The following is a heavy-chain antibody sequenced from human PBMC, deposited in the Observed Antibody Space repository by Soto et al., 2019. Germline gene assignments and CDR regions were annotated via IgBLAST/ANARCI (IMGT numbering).Heavy chain of an antibody. Sequence: RGESLKISCKGSGYSFTNYWIGWVRQMPGKGLEWMGIIYPGDSDTRYSPSFQGQVTISADKSISTAYLQWSSLKASDTAMYYCXRSISNPISYYYYYGMDVWGQGTTVTVS. CDR1: GYSFTNYW. CDR3: XRSISNPISYYYYYGMDV. CDR2: IYPGDSDT. J-gene: IGHJ6*02. V-gene: IGHV5-51*01. D-gene: IGHD4-4*01.